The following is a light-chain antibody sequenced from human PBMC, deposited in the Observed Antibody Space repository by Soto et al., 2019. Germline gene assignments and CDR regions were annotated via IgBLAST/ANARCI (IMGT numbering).Light chain of an antibody. V-gene: IGKV3-15*01. CDR3: HQYDDWPPA. CDR1: QSVSTN. J-gene: IGKJ1*01. Sequence: EIVVTQSPATLSVTPGERATLSCRASQSVSTNLAWYQQKPDQAPRLLIYGPSTRASGIPARFSGSGSGREFTLTISSLQSEDSAVYYCHQYDDWPPAFGQGTKLEIK. CDR2: GPS.